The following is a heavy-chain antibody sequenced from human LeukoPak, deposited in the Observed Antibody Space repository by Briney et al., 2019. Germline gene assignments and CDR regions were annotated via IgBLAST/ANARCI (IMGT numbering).Heavy chain of an antibody. D-gene: IGHD2-15*01. Sequence: SETLSLTCAVSGGSFSGYYWSWIRQPPGKGLEWIGEINHSGSTNYNPYFKRRVTISADTSKNQLSLKLSSVTAAETAVYYCVRARICSGSYVLDYWGQGTLVTVSS. CDR1: GGSFSGYY. J-gene: IGHJ4*02. CDR3: VRARICSGSYVLDY. V-gene: IGHV4-34*01. CDR2: INHSGST.